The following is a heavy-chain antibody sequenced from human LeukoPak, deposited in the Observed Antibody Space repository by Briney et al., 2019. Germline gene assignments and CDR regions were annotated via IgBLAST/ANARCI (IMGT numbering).Heavy chain of an antibody. CDR3: ARLRFGGKIPAWYFDL. CDR1: GGSISSSSYY. Sequence: PSETLSPTCTVSGGSISSSSYYWGWIRQPPGKGREWIGRIYYSGSTYYNPSLKSRVTISVDTSKNQFSLKLSSVTAADTAVYYCARLRFGGKIPAWYFDLWGRGTLVTVSS. J-gene: IGHJ2*01. V-gene: IGHV4-39*01. D-gene: IGHD3-10*01. CDR2: IYYSGST.